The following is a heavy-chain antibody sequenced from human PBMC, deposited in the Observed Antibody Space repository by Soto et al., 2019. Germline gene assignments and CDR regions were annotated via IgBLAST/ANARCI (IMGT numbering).Heavy chain of an antibody. CDR2: ISWNSGSI. CDR1: GFTFDDYA. D-gene: IGHD5-18*01. V-gene: IGHV3-9*01. Sequence: EVQLVESGGGLVQPGRSLRLSCAASGFTFDDYAMHCVRQAPGKGLEWVSRISWNSGSIGYADSVKGRFTISRDNAKNSLYLQMNSLRAEDTALYYCAKAVGSYGNFDYWGQGTLVTVSS. J-gene: IGHJ4*02. CDR3: AKAVGSYGNFDY.